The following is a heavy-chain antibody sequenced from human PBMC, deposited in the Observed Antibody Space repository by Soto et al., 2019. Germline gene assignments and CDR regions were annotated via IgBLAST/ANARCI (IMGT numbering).Heavy chain of an antibody. V-gene: IGHV1-3*01. CDR1: GYTFTSYA. CDR2: INAGNGNT. D-gene: IGHD3-9*01. Sequence: ASVKVSCKASGYTFTSYAMHWVRQAPGQRLEWMGWINAGNGNTKYSQKYQGRVTITRDTSASTAYMELSSLRSEDTAVYYCGRAHRLNVLRYFDWSLYGMDVWGQGTTVTVSS. J-gene: IGHJ6*02. CDR3: GRAHRLNVLRYFDWSLYGMDV.